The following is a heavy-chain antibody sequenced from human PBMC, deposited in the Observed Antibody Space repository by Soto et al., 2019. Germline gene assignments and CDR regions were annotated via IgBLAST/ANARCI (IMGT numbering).Heavy chain of an antibody. V-gene: IGHV3-48*03. Sequence: PGGSLRLSCAASGFTFSSYEMNWVRQAPGKGLEWVSYISSTGTSMDYADSVKGRFTISRDNAKNSLFLQLSSLRDEDTAVYYCARETHFIDYWGQGTLVSVSA. CDR3: ARETHFIDY. J-gene: IGHJ4*02. CDR1: GFTFSSYE. CDR2: ISSTGTSM.